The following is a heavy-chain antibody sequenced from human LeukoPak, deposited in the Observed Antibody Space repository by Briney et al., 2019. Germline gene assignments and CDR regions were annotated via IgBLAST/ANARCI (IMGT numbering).Heavy chain of an antibody. Sequence: ASVKVACKASGGSFSSYAISWVRQAPGQGLEWMGGIIPIFCTASYAQKFQGRVTITADEYTSPAYIELSSLRSEATAVYHCARGMGSSGYYPPDAFDIWGQGTTVTVSS. V-gene: IGHV1-69*13. D-gene: IGHD3-22*01. CDR1: GGSFSSYA. CDR3: ARGMGSSGYYPPDAFDI. J-gene: IGHJ3*02. CDR2: IIPIFCTA.